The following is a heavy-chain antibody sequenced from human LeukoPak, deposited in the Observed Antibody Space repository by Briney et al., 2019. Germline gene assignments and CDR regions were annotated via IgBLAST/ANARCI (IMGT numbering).Heavy chain of an antibody. Sequence: PGGSLRLSCAASGFTVSSNCMSWVRQAPGKGLEWVSVIYSNSFTHYADSVKGRFTISRDNSKNTLYLQMNSLRVADTAVYYCARDSGYQESSGFWGQGTLVTVSS. CDR2: IYSNSFT. V-gene: IGHV3-66*01. CDR3: ARDSGYQESSGF. D-gene: IGHD6-19*01. J-gene: IGHJ4*02. CDR1: GFTVSSNC.